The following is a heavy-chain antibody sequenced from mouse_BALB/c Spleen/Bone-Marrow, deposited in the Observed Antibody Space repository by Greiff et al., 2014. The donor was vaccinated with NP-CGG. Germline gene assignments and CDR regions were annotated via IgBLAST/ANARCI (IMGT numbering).Heavy chain of an antibody. J-gene: IGHJ2*01. CDR1: GFTFSSYY. Sequence: EVKLMESGGGLVKLGGSLKLSCAASGFTFSSYYMSWVRQTPEKRLELVAAINSNGGSAYYPDTVKGRFTISRDNAKNTLFLQRSSLKSEDTALYYCARHGGFGNYFDYWGQGTTLTVSS. CDR2: INSNGGSA. V-gene: IGHV5-6-2*01. D-gene: IGHD1-1*02. CDR3: ARHGGFGNYFDY.